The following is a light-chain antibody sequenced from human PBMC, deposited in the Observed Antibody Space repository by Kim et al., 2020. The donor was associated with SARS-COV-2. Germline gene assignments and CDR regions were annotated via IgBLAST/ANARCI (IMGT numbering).Light chain of an antibody. CDR2: DAA. CDR1: NNSDSS. CDR3: QQRGSWPPALT. V-gene: IGKV3-11*01. J-gene: IGKJ4*01. Sequence: PGESATTSCSGSNNSDSSCALYRQTPGQAPRLRIYDAAVRAAGIPDRFSGSGSGTDFTLTIGSLAPEDFAIYYCQQRGSWPPALTFGGGTKVDIK.